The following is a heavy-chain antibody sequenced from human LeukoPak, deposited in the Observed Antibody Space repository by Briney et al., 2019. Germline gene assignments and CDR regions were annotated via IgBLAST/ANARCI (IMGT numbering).Heavy chain of an antibody. Sequence: SETLSLTCTVSGGSISSYYWSWIRQPPGKGLEWIGYIYYSGSTYYNPSLKSRVTISVDTSKNQFSLKLSSVTAADTAVYYCARERDPYYYDSMEGAFDIWGQGTMVTVSS. J-gene: IGHJ3*02. CDR1: GGSISSYY. D-gene: IGHD3-22*01. CDR3: ARERDPYYYDSMEGAFDI. CDR2: IYYSGST. V-gene: IGHV4-59*12.